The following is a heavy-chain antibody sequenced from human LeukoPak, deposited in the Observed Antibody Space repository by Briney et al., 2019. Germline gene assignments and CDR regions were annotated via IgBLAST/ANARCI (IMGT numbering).Heavy chain of an antibody. CDR3: ARDECPLWSISCHRGFDP. Sequence: ASVKVSCKASGYTFTSYAMHWVRQAPGQRLEWMGWINAGNGNTKYSQKFQGRVTITRDTSANTAYMELSSLRSEDTAVYYCARDECPLWSISCHRGFDPWGQGLLVTVSS. D-gene: IGHD2-2*02. V-gene: IGHV1-3*01. J-gene: IGHJ5*02. CDR1: GYTFTSYA. CDR2: INAGNGNT.